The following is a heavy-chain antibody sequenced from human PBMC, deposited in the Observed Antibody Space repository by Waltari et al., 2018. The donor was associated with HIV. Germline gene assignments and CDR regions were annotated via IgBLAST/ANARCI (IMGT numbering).Heavy chain of an antibody. CDR3: AWTRVKTPQVDSWFDP. V-gene: IGHV1-69*01. J-gene: IGHJ5*02. CDR1: RGTFNTYR. D-gene: IGHD3-3*01. Sequence: QVQLMQSGAEVKRPGSSVTVSCKASRGTFNTYRIAWVRQAPGQGLVWVGAIIPYVGTANSGPQFDGRLTLSADGSTTTAYMDLTDLTYDDTAVYFCAWTRVKTPQVDSWFDPWGRGTLVTV. CDR2: IIPYVGTA.